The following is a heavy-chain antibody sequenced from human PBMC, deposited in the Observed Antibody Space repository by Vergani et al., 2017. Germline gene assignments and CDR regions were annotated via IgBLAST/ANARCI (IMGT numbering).Heavy chain of an antibody. CDR3: AKLGGARWLQLYSFDY. D-gene: IGHD5-24*01. CDR1: GFTFNIYA. Sequence: EVQLLESGGVMVQPGGSLRLSCATSGFTFNIYAMSWVRQAPGKGLEWVSAISGNAISTYYADSVKGRFTISRDNSENTLYLQMNSLRAEDTAVYYCAKLGGARWLQLYSFDYWGQGTLVTVSS. J-gene: IGHJ4*02. V-gene: IGHV3-23*01. CDR2: ISGNAIST.